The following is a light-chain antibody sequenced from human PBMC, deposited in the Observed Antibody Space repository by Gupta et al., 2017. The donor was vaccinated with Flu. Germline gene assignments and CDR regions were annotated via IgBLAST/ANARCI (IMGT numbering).Light chain of an antibody. V-gene: IGLV1-44*01. Sequence: QSVVTQPPSASGTPGHRVTISCSESSSNIGSSSVTWYQQLPGTAPKLLIYSDDQRPSGVPDRFSGSKSGTSASLAISGLQSEDEADYYCAAWDGGLNGWVFGGGTKLTVL. CDR1: SSNIGSSS. CDR3: AAWDGGLNGWV. CDR2: SDD. J-gene: IGLJ3*02.